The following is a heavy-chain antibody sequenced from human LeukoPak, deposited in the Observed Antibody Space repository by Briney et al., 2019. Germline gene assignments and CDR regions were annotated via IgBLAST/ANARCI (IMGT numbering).Heavy chain of an antibody. J-gene: IGHJ5*02. CDR2: MNPNSGNT. D-gene: IGHD3-16*01. CDR3: ARSWGASRRSNWFDP. CDR1: GYTSTSYD. V-gene: IGHV1-8*01. Sequence: ASVTVSCKASGYTSTSYDINWVRQATGQGLAWMGWMNPNSGNTGYARKFQGRVTMTRNTSISTAYMELSSLRSEDTAVYYCARSWGASRRSNWFDPWGQGTLVTVSS.